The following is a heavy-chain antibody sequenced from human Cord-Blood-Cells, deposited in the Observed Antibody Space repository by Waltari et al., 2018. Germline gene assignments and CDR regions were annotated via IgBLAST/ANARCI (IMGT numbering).Heavy chain of an antibody. CDR2: IYYSGST. CDR1: GGSISSYY. D-gene: IGHD6-13*01. CDR3: ARVSSSWYLDAFDI. J-gene: IGHJ3*02. V-gene: IGHV4-59*01. Sequence: QVQLQESGPGLVKPSETLSLTCTVSGGSISSYYWSWIRQPPGKGLEWIGYIYYSGSTHYNPSLKSRVTISVDTSKNQFSLKLSSVTAADTAVYYCARVSSSWYLDAFDIWGQGTMVTVSS.